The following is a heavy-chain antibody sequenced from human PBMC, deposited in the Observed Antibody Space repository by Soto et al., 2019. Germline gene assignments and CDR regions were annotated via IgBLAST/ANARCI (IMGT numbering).Heavy chain of an antibody. D-gene: IGHD3-10*01. J-gene: IGHJ6*02. CDR3: ARVQYYYGSGSYYSYYYAMDV. V-gene: IGHV4-34*01. CDR2: MNHGGST. CDR1: GGSFSDYY. Sequence: PSETLSLTCDVYGGSFSDYYWSWIRQPPGKGLEWIGEMNHGGSTSYNPSLKSRVTISVDTSKNQFSLKLRSVTVADTAVYYCARVQYYYGSGSYYSYYYAMDVWGQGTTVTVS.